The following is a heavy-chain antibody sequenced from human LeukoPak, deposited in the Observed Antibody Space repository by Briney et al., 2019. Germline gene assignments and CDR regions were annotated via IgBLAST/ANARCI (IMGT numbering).Heavy chain of an antibody. CDR1: GGSISSYY. V-gene: IGHV4-4*09. J-gene: IGHJ6*03. D-gene: IGHD4-23*01. Sequence: SETLSLTCTVSGGSISSYYWSWIRQPPGKGLEWIGYIYTSGSTNYNPSLKSRVTISVDTSKNQFSLKLSSVTAADTAVYYWAKNYGGKGYYYYYMDVWGKGTTVTVSS. CDR3: AKNYGGKGYYYYYMDV. CDR2: IYTSGST.